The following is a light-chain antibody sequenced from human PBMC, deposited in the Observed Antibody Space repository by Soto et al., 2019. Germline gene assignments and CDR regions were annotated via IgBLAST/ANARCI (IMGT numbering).Light chain of an antibody. V-gene: IGKV1-17*01. CDR2: AVS. J-gene: IGKJ2*01. CDR1: QGIGND. CDR3: LQHNSYPYT. Sequence: DIQMTQSPSSLSASIGDRVTITCRASQGIGNDLGWYQQKPGKAPKRLIYAVSSLQSGVPSRFSGSGSVTEFTLTISSLQPEDFATYYCLQHNSYPYTFGQGTKLEIK.